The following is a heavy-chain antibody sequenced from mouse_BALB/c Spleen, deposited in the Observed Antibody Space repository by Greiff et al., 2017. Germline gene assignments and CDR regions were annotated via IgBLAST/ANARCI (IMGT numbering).Heavy chain of an antibody. CDR2: ISSGGSYT. V-gene: IGHV5-6-4*01. CDR3: TRDYYRYDEGYAMDY. CDR1: GFTFSSYT. J-gene: IGHJ4*01. D-gene: IGHD2-14*01. Sequence: EVMLVESGGGLVKPGGSLKLSCAASGFTFSSYTMSWVRQTPEKRLEWVATISSGGSYTYYPDSVKGRFTISRDNAKNTLYLQMSSLKSEDTAMYYCTRDYYRYDEGYAMDYWGQGTSVTVSA.